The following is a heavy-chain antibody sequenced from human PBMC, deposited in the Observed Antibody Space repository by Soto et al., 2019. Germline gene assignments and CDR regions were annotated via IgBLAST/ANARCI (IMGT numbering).Heavy chain of an antibody. V-gene: IGHV3-23*01. CDR1: GFAFSSHA. D-gene: IGHD2-21*02. CDR3: AKYRSTARDAFDT. CDR2: ISGSGTT. Sequence: GGSLRLSCAASGFAFSSHAMTWVRQAPGKGLEWVSLISGSGTTYYADSVKGRFTISRDNSKNTLYLQMNSLRAEDTAVYYCAKYRSTARDAFDTWGQGTMVT. J-gene: IGHJ3*02.